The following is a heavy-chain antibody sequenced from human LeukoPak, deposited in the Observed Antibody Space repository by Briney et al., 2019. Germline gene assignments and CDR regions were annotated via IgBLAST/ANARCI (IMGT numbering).Heavy chain of an antibody. V-gene: IGHV3-11*06. Sequence: GGSLRLSCAASGFTFSDYYMSWIRQAPGKGLEWVSYTSSGSSYTNYADSVKGRFTISRDNAKNSLYLQMNSLRAEDTAVYYCARDWQLWSPFDYWGQGTLVTVSS. CDR1: GFTFSDYY. D-gene: IGHD5-18*01. CDR2: TSSGSSYT. CDR3: ARDWQLWSPFDY. J-gene: IGHJ4*02.